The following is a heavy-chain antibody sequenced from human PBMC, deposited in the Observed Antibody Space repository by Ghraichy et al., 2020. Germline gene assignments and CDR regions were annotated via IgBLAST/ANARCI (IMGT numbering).Heavy chain of an antibody. CDR3: AKDIVVVPAAIESGGFGFDY. V-gene: IGHV3-23*01. Sequence: GGSLRLSCAASGFTFSSYAMSWVRQAPGKGLEWVSAISGSGGSTYYADSVKGRFTISRDNSKNTLYLQMNSLRAEDTAVYYCAKDIVVVPAAIESGGFGFDYWGQGTLVTVSS. CDR2: ISGSGGST. J-gene: IGHJ4*02. D-gene: IGHD2-2*02. CDR1: GFTFSSYA.